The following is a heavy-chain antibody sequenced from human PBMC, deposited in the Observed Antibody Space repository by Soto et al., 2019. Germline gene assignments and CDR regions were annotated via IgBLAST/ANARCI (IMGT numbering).Heavy chain of an antibody. Sequence: QVQLVESGGDVVQPGTSLRLSCAASGFTFSSYGMHWVRQAPGKGLEWVAVIWFDGNNRYYADSVKGRFTISRDNSQNTLSLQMNTLRVEDTAVYFCARDGANVVRVTSTTYFYGLDVWGQGTTVTVSS. V-gene: IGHV3-33*01. D-gene: IGHD2-8*01. J-gene: IGHJ6*02. CDR1: GFTFSSYG. CDR3: ARDGANVVRVTSTTYFYGLDV. CDR2: IWFDGNNR.